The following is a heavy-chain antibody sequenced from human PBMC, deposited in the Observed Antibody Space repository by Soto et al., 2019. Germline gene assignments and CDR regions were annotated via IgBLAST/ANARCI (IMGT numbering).Heavy chain of an antibody. V-gene: IGHV3-23*01. J-gene: IGHJ4*02. CDR2: ISGSGGST. CDR1: GFTFSSYA. D-gene: IGHD3-22*01. CDR3: AKTTGGRITVIVVVRYYFDY. Sequence: GESLKISCAASGFTFSSYAMSWVRQAPGKGLEWVSAISGSGGSTYYADSVKGRFTISRDNSKNTLYLQMNSLRAEDTAVYYCAKTTGGRITVIVVVRYYFDYWGQGTQVTVSS.